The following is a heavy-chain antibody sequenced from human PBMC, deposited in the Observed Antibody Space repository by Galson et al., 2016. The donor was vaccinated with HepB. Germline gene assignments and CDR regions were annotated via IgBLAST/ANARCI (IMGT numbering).Heavy chain of an antibody. Sequence: SLRLSCAASGFTFRSYAMTWVRQAPGKGLEWVSTISGSGGSTYHEDSVKGRFTISRDNSKNTVYLQMNSLRAEDTAVYYCAKFASGTYYLDSFDYWGQGTLVTVSS. V-gene: IGHV3-23*01. CDR3: AKFASGTYYLDSFDY. CDR1: GFTFRSYA. J-gene: IGHJ4*02. CDR2: ISGSGGST. D-gene: IGHD3-10*01.